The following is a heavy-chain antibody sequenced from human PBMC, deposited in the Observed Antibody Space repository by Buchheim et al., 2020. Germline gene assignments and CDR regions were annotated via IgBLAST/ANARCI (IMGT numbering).Heavy chain of an antibody. V-gene: IGHV4-59*01. CDR3: ARDIDY. CDR2: IYHSGST. CDR1: GGSISSYY. Sequence: QVQLQESGPGLVKPSETLSLTCTVSGGSISSYYWSWIRQPPGKGLEWIGYIYHSGSTNYIPSLKSRVTISIDNSKNQFSLKLSSVTAADTAVYYCARDIDYWGQGTL. J-gene: IGHJ4*01.